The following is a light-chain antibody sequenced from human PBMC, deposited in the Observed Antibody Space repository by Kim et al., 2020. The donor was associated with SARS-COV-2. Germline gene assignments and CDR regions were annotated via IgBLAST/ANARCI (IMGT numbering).Light chain of an antibody. J-gene: IGKJ3*01. V-gene: IGKV1-16*02. Sequence: DIQMTQSPLSLSASVGDRVSITCRASQDIANKLAWFQQKPGEAPKSLIYGASTLHSGVPSKFSGSGSGTDFTLTSSSLHPEDFATYFCQQYNTYPLTFGPGTKVDIK. CDR2: GAS. CDR1: QDIANK. CDR3: QQYNTYPLT.